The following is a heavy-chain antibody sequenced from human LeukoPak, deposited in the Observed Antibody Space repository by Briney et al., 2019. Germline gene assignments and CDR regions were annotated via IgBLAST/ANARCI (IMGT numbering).Heavy chain of an antibody. D-gene: IGHD3-10*01. J-gene: IGHJ6*03. V-gene: IGHV4-34*01. CDR2: INHSGST. CDR1: GGSFSVYY. Sequence: SETLSLTCAVHGGSFSVYYWSWIRQPPGKGLEWIGEINHSGSTNYNPSLKSRVTISVDTSKNQFSLKLSSVTAADTAVYYCARVLQQYYYYYMDVWGKGTTVTVSS. CDR3: ARVLQQYYYYYMDV.